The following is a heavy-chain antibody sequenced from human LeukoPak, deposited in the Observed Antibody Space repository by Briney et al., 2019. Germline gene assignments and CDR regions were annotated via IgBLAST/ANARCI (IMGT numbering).Heavy chain of an antibody. Sequence: PSETLSLTCTVSAYSISSGYYWGWIRQPPGKGLECIGSIYHSGSTYYNPSLKSRVTMSVDTSKNQFSLKLSSVTAADTAVYYCARGRGQQLGNFDYWGQGTLVTVSS. J-gene: IGHJ4*02. CDR2: IYHSGST. CDR3: ARGRGQQLGNFDY. CDR1: AYSISSGYY. V-gene: IGHV4-38-2*02. D-gene: IGHD6-13*01.